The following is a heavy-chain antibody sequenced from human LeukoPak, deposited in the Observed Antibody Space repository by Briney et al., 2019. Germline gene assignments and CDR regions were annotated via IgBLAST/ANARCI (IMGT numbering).Heavy chain of an antibody. D-gene: IGHD2-15*01. V-gene: IGHV1-8*01. Sequence: ASVKVSCKAPGYTFTSYDINWVRQATGQGLEWMGWMNPNSGNTGYAQKFQGRVTMTRNTSISTAYMELSSLRSEDTAVYYCARALVVAATLNWFDPWGQETLVTVSS. CDR3: ARALVVAATLNWFDP. CDR1: GYTFTSYD. J-gene: IGHJ5*02. CDR2: MNPNSGNT.